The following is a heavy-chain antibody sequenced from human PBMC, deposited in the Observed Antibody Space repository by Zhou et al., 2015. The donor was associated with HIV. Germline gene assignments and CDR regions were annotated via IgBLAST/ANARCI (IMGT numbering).Heavy chain of an antibody. D-gene: IGHD3-9*01. J-gene: IGHJ4*02. CDR1: GYTFTSYG. Sequence: QVQLVQSGAEVKKPGASVKVSCKASGYTFTSYGISWVRQAPGQGLEWMGWISAYNGNTNYAQKFQGRVTITADESTSTAYMELSSLRSEDTAVYYCAREGHTYYDILTGSRGGRGAILFDYVGPGNPGHRLL. V-gene: IGHV1-18*01. CDR2: ISAYNGNT. CDR3: AREGHTYYDILTGSRGGRGAILFDY.